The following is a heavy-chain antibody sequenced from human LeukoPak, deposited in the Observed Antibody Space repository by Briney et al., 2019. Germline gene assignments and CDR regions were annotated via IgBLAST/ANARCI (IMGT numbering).Heavy chain of an antibody. CDR3: ARDRLRFLEWAVSWFDP. J-gene: IGHJ5*02. CDR1: GYTFTDYY. V-gene: IGHV1-2*02. CDR2: INPNSGGT. Sequence: ASVKVSCKASGYTFTDYYMHWVRQAPGQGLEWMGWINPNSGGTNYAQKFQGRVTMTRDTSISTAYMELSRLRSDDTAVYYCARDRLRFLEWAVSWFDPWGQGTLVTVSS. D-gene: IGHD3-3*01.